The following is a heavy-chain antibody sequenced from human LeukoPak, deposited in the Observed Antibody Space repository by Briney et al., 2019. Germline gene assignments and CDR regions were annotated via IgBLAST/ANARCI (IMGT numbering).Heavy chain of an antibody. CDR2: ISSSSDYI. V-gene: IGHV3-21*01. D-gene: IGHD1-26*01. CDR1: GFTFSSYN. Sequence: GGSLRLSCAASGFTFSSYNMNWVRQAPGKGLEWVSSISSSSDYIYYADSAKGRFTISRDNAKNSLDLHMNSLRAEDTAVYYCAREIIGSYFPFDYWGQGTLVTVSS. CDR3: AREIIGSYFPFDY. J-gene: IGHJ4*02.